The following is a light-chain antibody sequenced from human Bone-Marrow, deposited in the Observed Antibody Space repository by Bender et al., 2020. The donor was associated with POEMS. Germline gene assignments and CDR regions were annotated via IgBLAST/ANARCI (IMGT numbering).Light chain of an antibody. J-gene: IGLJ2*01. CDR2: EIR. CDR3: TSYSDTDTVL. Sequence: QSALTQPASVSGSPGQSITISCTGTTSDFETNNFVSWYQQHPGTAPQLIIFEIRHRPSGVSLRFSGSKSGNTASLTISRLRAEDEATYYCTSYSDTDTVLFGGGTKVTVL. CDR1: TSDFETNNF. V-gene: IGLV2-14*02.